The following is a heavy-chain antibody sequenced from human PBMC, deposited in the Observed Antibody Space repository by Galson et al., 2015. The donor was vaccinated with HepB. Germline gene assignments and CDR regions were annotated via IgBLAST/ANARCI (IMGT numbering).Heavy chain of an antibody. Sequence: SVKVSCKASGGTFSSYAISWVRQAPGQGLEWMGGIIPIFGTANYAQKFQGRVTITADESTSTAYMELSSLRSEDTAVYYCARAYCSSTSCLTYYYGMDVWGQGTTVTVSS. V-gene: IGHV1-69*13. J-gene: IGHJ6*02. CDR2: IIPIFGTA. D-gene: IGHD2-2*01. CDR1: GGTFSSYA. CDR3: ARAYCSSTSCLTYYYGMDV.